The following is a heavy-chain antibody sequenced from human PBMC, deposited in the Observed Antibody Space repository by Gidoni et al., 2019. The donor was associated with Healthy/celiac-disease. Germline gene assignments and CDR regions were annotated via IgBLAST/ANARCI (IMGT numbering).Heavy chain of an antibody. CDR2: IYYSGST. CDR3: ARLWGGKRWLPDY. V-gene: IGHV4-39*01. J-gene: IGHJ4*02. D-gene: IGHD5-12*01. CDR1: GGSISSSSYY. Sequence: QLQLQESGPGLVKPSETLSLTCTVSGGSISSSSYYWGWIRQPPGKGLEWIGSIYYSGSTYYNPSLKSRVTISVDTSKNQFSLKLSSVTAADTAVYYCARLWGGKRWLPDYWGQGTLVTVSS.